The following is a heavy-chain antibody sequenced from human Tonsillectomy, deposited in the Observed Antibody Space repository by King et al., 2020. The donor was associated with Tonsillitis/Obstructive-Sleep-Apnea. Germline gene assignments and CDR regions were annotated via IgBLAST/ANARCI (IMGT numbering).Heavy chain of an antibody. CDR1: GYTFTGYY. V-gene: IGHV1-2*06. J-gene: IGHJ6*03. CDR2: INPNSGGT. Sequence: QLVQSGAEVKKPGASVKVSCKASGYTFTGYYMHWVRQAPGQGLEWMGRINPNSGGTNYAQKFQGRVTMTRDTSISTAYMELSRLRSDDTAVYYCARAAVVAATTQPYYYYYMDVWGKGTTVTVSS. CDR3: ARAAVVAATTQPYYYYYMDV. D-gene: IGHD2-15*01.